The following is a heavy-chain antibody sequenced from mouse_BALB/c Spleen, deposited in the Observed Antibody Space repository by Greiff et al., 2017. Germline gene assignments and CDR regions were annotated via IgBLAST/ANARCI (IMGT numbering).Heavy chain of an antibody. Sequence: EVKLMESGGGLVQPGGSRKLSCAASGFTFSSFGMHWVRQAPEKGLEWVAYISSGSSTIYYADTVKGRFTISRDNPKNTLFLQMTSLRSEDTAMYYCARGTRFAYWGQGTLVTVSA. CDR3: ARGTRFAY. CDR2: ISSGSSTI. CDR1: GFTFSSFG. D-gene: IGHD3-3*01. V-gene: IGHV5-17*02. J-gene: IGHJ3*01.